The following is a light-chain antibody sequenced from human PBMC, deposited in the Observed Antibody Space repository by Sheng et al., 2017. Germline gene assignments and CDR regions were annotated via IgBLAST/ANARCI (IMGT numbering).Light chain of an antibody. V-gene: IGKV3-11*01. CDR2: DAS. CDR1: QTIRYY. CDR3: QQRSSWPLT. Sequence: EIVLTQSPATLSLSPGERAALSCRASQTIRYYLGWYQQKPGQAPRLLIYDASNRATGIPARFSGSGSGTDFTLTISSLEPEDFAVYYCQQRSSWPLTFGQGTRLEIK. J-gene: IGKJ5*01.